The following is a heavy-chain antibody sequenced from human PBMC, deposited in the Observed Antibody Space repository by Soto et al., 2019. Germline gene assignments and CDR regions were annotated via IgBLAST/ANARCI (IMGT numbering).Heavy chain of an antibody. CDR1: GGTFSSYA. D-gene: IGHD6-13*01. CDR3: ATIAAAGRGHWFDP. CDR2: IIPIFGTA. J-gene: IGHJ5*02. Sequence: QVQLVQSGAEVKKPGSSVKVSCKASGGTFSSYAISWVRQAPGQGLEWMGGIIPIFGTANYAQKFQGRVTITADESTRTAYMELSGLRSEDTAVYYCATIAAAGRGHWFDPWGQGTLVTVSS. V-gene: IGHV1-69*12.